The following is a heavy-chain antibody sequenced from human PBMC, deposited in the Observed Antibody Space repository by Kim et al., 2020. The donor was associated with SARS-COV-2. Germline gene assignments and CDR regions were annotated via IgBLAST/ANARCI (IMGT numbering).Heavy chain of an antibody. V-gene: IGHV3-23*01. CDR1: GFTFGSYA. J-gene: IGHJ4*02. CDR2: ISGSGGTT. Sequence: GGSLRLSCAASGFTFGSYAMNWVRQAPGKGLEWVSTISGSGGTTYYADSVEGRFTVSRDNSKDPLYLQMNSLRAEDTAVYYCAKDRESAGQYYLEYWGQGTLVTVSS. CDR3: AKDRESAGQYYLEY. D-gene: IGHD6-19*01.